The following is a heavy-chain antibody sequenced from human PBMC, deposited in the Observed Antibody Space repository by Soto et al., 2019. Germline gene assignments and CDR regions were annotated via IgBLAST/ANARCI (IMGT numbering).Heavy chain of an antibody. D-gene: IGHD6-13*01. Sequence: QVQLVESGGGVVQPGRSLRLSCAASGFTFSSYAMHWVRQAPGKGLEWVAVISYDGSNKYYADSVKGRFTISRDNSKNTLYLQMNSLRAEDTAVYYCSRGYSSSWYGMGPYYYGMDVW. CDR1: GFTFSSYA. CDR2: ISYDGSNK. CDR3: SRGYSSSWYGMGPYYYGMDV. J-gene: IGHJ6*01. V-gene: IGHV3-30-3*01.